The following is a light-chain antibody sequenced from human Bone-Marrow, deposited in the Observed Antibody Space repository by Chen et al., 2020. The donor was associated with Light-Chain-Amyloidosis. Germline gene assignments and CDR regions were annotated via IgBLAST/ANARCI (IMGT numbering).Light chain of an antibody. Sequence: SYELTQPPSVSVSPGPTARITCSGDDLPTKYAYCYQQKPGQDPVLVIHRDTERPSGISERVSGPSSGTKATLTISGVQAEDEADYHCQSADSSGTDEVIFGGGTKLTVL. CDR2: RDT. J-gene: IGLJ2*01. V-gene: IGLV3-25*03. CDR1: DLPTKY. CDR3: QSADSSGTDEVI.